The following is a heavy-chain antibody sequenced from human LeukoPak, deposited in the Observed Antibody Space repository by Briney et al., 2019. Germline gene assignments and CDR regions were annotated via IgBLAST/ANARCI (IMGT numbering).Heavy chain of an antibody. Sequence: SGGSLRLSCAASGFTVSSNYMSWVRQAPGKGLEWVSVIYSGGSTYYADSVKGRFTISRDNSKNTLYLQMNSLRAEDTAVYYCAREASDVPGTHYNIMTRLTDVNYFDFWGQGTLVTVSS. CDR1: GFTVSSNY. CDR2: IYSGGST. D-gene: IGHD3-9*01. CDR3: AREASDVPGTHYNIMTRLTDVNYFDF. V-gene: IGHV3-53*01. J-gene: IGHJ4*02.